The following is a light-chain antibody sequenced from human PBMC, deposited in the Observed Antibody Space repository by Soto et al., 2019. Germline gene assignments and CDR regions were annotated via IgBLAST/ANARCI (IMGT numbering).Light chain of an antibody. CDR1: QSVTSSY. J-gene: IGKJ4*01. V-gene: IGKV3-20*01. CDR3: QQYGNSPRVT. CDR2: GAS. Sequence: FVLTQSPGTLSLSPGERATLSCRASQSVTSSYLAWYQQKPGQAPRLLIYGASSRATGIPDRFSGSGSGTDFTLTISRLEPEDFAVYYCQQYGNSPRVTFGGGTKVEIK.